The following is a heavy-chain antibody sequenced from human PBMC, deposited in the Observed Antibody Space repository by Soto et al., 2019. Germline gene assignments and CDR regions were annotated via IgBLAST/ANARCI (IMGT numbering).Heavy chain of an antibody. D-gene: IGHD5-18*01. J-gene: IGHJ6*02. V-gene: IGHV3-30*04. CDR1: GFTFSSYT. CDR2: ISYDGSNK. CDR3: ARDSGSYGHTIYYYGMDV. Sequence: QVQLVESGGGVVQPGRSLRLSCAASGFTFSSYTMHWVRQAPGKGLEWVAVISYDGSNKYYADSVKGRFTISRDNSKNTLYLQMNSLRAEDTAVYYCARDSGSYGHTIYYYGMDVWGQGTTVTVSS.